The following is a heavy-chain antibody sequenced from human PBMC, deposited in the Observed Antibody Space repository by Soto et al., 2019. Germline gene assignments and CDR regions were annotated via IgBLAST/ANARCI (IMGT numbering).Heavy chain of an antibody. CDR3: ARESPRYCSGGSCYSLDY. CDR1: GGTFTSYG. V-gene: IGHV1-18*04. CDR2: ISAYNGNT. D-gene: IGHD2-15*01. J-gene: IGHJ4*02. Sequence: QVQLVQSGAEVKKPGSSVKVSCKASGGTFTSYGISWVRQAPGQGLEWMGWISAYNGNTNYAQKLQGRVTMTTDTSTSTAYMELRSLRSDDTAVYYCARESPRYCSGGSCYSLDYWGQGTLVTVSS.